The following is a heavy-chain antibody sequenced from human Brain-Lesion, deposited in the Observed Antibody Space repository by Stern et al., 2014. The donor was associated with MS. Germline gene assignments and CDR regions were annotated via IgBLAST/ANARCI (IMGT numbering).Heavy chain of an antibody. CDR1: GYTFTGYY. CDR3: ARGYYGSGRPQKGMDV. Sequence: VQLVESGAEVKKPGASVKVSCKASGYTFTGYYMYWGRQAPGQGLEWMGWINPNSGGTHYAQKVQGRVTMTRDTSITTAYMELSRLRSDDTAVYYCARGYYGSGRPQKGMDVWGQGTTVTVSS. V-gene: IGHV1-2*02. J-gene: IGHJ6*02. CDR2: INPNSGGT. D-gene: IGHD3-10*01.